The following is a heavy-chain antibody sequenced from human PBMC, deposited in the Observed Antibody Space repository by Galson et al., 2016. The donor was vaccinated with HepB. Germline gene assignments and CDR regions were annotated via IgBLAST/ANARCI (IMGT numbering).Heavy chain of an antibody. CDR2: INPNSGGT. CDR3: TRREGSGSGWSNFEY. CDR1: GYSFTAHY. V-gene: IGHV1-2*04. D-gene: IGHD6-19*01. J-gene: IGHJ4*02. Sequence: SVKVSCKASGYSFTAHYIRWVRQAPEEGLEWMGWINPNSGGTKYAQKFQGWVTMTRDTSIRTAYMEVTRLRSNDTAVYYCTRREGSGSGWSNFEYWGQGTLATVSS.